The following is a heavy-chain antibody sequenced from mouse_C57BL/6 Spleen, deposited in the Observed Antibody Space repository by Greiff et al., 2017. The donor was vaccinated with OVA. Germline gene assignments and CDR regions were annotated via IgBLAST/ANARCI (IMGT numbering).Heavy chain of an antibody. D-gene: IGHD3-2*02. CDR3: ARKEANFYAMDY. Sequence: QVQLQQSGAELARPGASVKMSCKASGYTFTSYTMHWVKQRPGQGLEWIGYINPSSGYTKYNQKFKDKATSTADKSSSTAYMQLSSLTSEDSAVYYCARKEANFYAMDYWGQGTSVTVSS. CDR1: GYTFTSYT. V-gene: IGHV1-4*01. J-gene: IGHJ4*01. CDR2: INPSSGYT.